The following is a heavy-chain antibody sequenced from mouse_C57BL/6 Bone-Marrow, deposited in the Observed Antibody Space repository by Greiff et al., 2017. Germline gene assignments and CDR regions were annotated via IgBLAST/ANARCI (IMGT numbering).Heavy chain of an antibody. J-gene: IGHJ4*01. D-gene: IGHD1-1*01. CDR2: ILPGIGSP. CDR3: ARSIPLYYYGSSYAMDY. Sequence: QVQLKESGAELMKPGASVKLSCKATGYTFTGYWIEWVKQRPGHGLEWIGEILPGIGSPNYNGKFKGKATFTAATSSNTAYMQLSSLTTYDSAIYYCARSIPLYYYGSSYAMDYWGQGTSVTVSS. V-gene: IGHV1-9*01. CDR1: GYTFTGYW.